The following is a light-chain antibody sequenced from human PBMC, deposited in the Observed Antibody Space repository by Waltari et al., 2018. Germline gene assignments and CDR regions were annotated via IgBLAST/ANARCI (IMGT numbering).Light chain of an antibody. J-gene: IGLJ2*01. V-gene: IGLV2-11*01. CDR1: SSDVGGYNS. Sequence: QSALTQPRSVSGSPGQSVTLSCTGTSSDVGGYNSFSWYQQHPGKAPNLMIYDVNKRPSGVPDRFSGSKSGNTASLTISGLQAEDEADFYCCSYAGSYILVFGGGTKLTVL. CDR2: DVN. CDR3: CSYAGSYILV.